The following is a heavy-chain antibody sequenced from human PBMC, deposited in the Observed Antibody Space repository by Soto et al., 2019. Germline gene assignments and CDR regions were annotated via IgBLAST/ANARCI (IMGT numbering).Heavy chain of an antibody. D-gene: IGHD5-18*01. J-gene: IGHJ4*02. CDR2: ISGSGGST. V-gene: IGHV3-23*01. Sequence: GGSLRLSCAASGFTFSSYAMSWVRQAPGKGLEWVSAISGSGGSTYYADSVKGRFTISRDNSKNTLYPQMNSLRAEDTAVYYCAKHSTAMGYYFDYWGQGTLVTVSS. CDR3: AKHSTAMGYYFDY. CDR1: GFTFSSYA.